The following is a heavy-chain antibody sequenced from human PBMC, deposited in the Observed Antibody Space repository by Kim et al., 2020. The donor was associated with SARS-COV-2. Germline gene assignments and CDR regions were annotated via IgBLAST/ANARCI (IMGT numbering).Heavy chain of an antibody. J-gene: IGHJ4*02. Sequence: SETLSRTCTVSGGSITNYYWSWIRQPPGKRLEWIGYIYDSESVTYNPSLKSRVTMSEDTSKNHFSLKLTSVTAADTAMYYCARSGYYYKSEFDYWGQGILVTVSS. CDR1: GGSITNYY. CDR2: IYDSESV. D-gene: IGHD1-26*01. CDR3: ARSGYYYKSEFDY. V-gene: IGHV4-4*09.